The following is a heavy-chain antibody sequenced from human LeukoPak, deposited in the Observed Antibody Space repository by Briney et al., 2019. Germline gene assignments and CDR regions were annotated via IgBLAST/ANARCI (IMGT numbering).Heavy chain of an antibody. V-gene: IGHV4-59*01. J-gene: IGHJ4*02. CDR1: GGSISSYY. CDR3: ARGDYDILTGYLWDY. CDR2: IYYSGST. Sequence: SETLSLTCTVSGGSISSYYWSWIRQPPGKGLEWIGYIYYSGSTNYNPSLKSRVTISVDTSKNQFSLKLSSVTAADTAVYYCARGDYDILTGYLWDYWGQGTLVTVSS. D-gene: IGHD3-9*01.